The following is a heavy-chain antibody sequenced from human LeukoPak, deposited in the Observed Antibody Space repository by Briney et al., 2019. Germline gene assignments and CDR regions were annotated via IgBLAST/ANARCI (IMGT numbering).Heavy chain of an antibody. CDR1: GFTFSSYA. CDR2: ISYDGSNK. CDR3: ARAYYYDSSGYYPYRYYYYYMDV. D-gene: IGHD3-22*01. V-gene: IGHV3-30*04. J-gene: IGHJ6*03. Sequence: GGSLRLSCAASGFTFSSYAMHWVRQAPGKGLEWVAVISYDGSNKYYADSVKGRFTISRDNSKNTLYLQMNSLRAEDTAVYYCARAYYYDSSGYYPYRYYYYYMDVWGKGTTVTVSS.